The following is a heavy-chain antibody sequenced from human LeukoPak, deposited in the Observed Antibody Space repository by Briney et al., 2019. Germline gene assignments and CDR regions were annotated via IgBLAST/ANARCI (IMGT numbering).Heavy chain of an antibody. V-gene: IGHV4-39*07. D-gene: IGHD6-6*01. J-gene: IGHJ5*02. CDR1: GGSISSSSYY. CDR2: IYYSGST. Sequence: SETVSLTCTVSGGSISSSSYYWGWIRQPPGKGLEWIGSIYYSGSTYYNPSLKSRVTISVDTSKNQFSLKLSSVTAADTAVYYCARSGGYSSSSLWFDPWGQGTLVTVSS. CDR3: ARSGGYSSSSLWFDP.